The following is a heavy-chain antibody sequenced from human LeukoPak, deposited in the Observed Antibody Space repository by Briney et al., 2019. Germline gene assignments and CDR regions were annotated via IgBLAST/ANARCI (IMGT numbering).Heavy chain of an antibody. V-gene: IGHV4-30-2*01. CDR3: ARDSGGSGSYYPPHFDY. Sequence: SETLSLTCAVSGGSISSGGYSWSWIRQPPGKGLEWIVYIYHSGSTYYNPSLKSRVTISVDRSKNQFSLKLSSVTAADTAVYYCARDSGGSGSYYPPHFDYWGQGTLVTVSS. CDR2: IYHSGST. J-gene: IGHJ4*02. CDR1: GGSISSGGYS. D-gene: IGHD3-10*01.